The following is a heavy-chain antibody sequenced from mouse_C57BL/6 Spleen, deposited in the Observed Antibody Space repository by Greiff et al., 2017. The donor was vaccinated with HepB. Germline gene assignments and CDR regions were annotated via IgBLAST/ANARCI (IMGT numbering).Heavy chain of an antibody. CDR2: IDPSDSYT. CDR1: GYTFTSYW. V-gene: IGHV1-50*01. CDR3: ARKASITTVVYWYFDV. J-gene: IGHJ1*03. Sequence: QVQLQQPGAELVKPGASVKLSCKASGYTFTSYWMQWVKQRPGQGLEWIGEIDPSDSYTNYNQKFKGKATLTVDTSSSTAYMQLSSLTSEDSAVYYCARKASITTVVYWYFDVWGTGTTVTVSS. D-gene: IGHD1-1*01.